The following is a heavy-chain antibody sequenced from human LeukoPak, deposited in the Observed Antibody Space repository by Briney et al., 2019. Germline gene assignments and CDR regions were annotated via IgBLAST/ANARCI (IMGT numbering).Heavy chain of an antibody. D-gene: IGHD3-3*01. J-gene: IGHJ4*02. CDR2: IYYTGTT. V-gene: IGHV4-39*02. CDR3: GGYDHEKYYFHY. Sequence: SETLSLTCTVSGGSFSISNSYWGWIRQPPGKGLEWIGSIYYTGTTYYTPSLKSRVTMSVDTSKNHFSLQLNSVAAADTAVYYCGGYDHEKYYFHYWGQGTLVIVSS. CDR1: GGSFSISNSY.